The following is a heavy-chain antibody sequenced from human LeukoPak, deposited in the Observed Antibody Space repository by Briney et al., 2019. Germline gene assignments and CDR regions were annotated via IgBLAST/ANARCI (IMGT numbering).Heavy chain of an antibody. CDR2: IYHSGST. Sequence: PSETLSLTCTVSGGSVSSGSYYWGWIRQPPGKGLEWIGSIYHSGSTYYNPSLKSRVTISVDTSKNQFSLKLSSVTAADTAVYYCAGFDSGYYYFDYWGQGTLVTVSS. J-gene: IGHJ4*02. D-gene: IGHD5-12*01. CDR1: GGSVSSGSYY. V-gene: IGHV4-39*07. CDR3: AGFDSGYYYFDY.